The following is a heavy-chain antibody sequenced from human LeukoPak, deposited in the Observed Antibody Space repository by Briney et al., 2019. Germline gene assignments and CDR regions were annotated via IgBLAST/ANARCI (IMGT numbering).Heavy chain of an antibody. V-gene: IGHV3-7*03. J-gene: IGHJ6*02. Sequence: GGSLRLSCEASGFTFSNYWMSWARQAPGKGLEWVANIKFDGSEKYYTDSVRGRFTVSRDNAKKSLHLEMSRLRAEDTAVYYCARDGYFFAMDVWGQGTTVTVSS. CDR1: GFTFSNYW. CDR2: IKFDGSEK. CDR3: ARDGYFFAMDV. D-gene: IGHD2-2*03.